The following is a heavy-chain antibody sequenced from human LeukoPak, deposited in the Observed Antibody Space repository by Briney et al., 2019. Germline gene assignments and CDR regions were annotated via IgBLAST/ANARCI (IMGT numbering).Heavy chain of an antibody. CDR2: ISFSGSTI. CDR1: GFTFSDYY. V-gene: IGHV3-11*01. D-gene: IGHD3-10*01. J-gene: IGHJ6*03. CDR3: ANRGVTMVRGVPPYYYYYMDV. Sequence: GGSLRLSCAASGFTFSDYYLSWIRQAPGKGLEWVSYISFSGSTIFYADSVKGRFTISRDNSKNTLYLQMNSLRAEDTAVYYCANRGVTMVRGVPPYYYYYMDVWGKGTTVTISS.